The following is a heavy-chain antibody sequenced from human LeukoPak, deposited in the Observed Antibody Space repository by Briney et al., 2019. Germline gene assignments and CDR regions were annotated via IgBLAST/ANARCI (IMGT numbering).Heavy chain of an antibody. V-gene: IGHV3-7*01. CDR3: ASDHRVAGY. Sequence: GGSLRLSCAASGFTFSSYWMSWVRQAPGKGLEWVANTKRDGSETYYVDSVKGRFTISRDNAKNLLYLQMNRLRVEDTAVYYCASDHRVAGYWGQGTLVTVSS. J-gene: IGHJ4*02. D-gene: IGHD6-19*01. CDR2: TKRDGSET. CDR1: GFTFSSYW.